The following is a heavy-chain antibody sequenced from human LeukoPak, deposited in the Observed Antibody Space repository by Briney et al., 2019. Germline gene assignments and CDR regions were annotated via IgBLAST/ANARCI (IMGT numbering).Heavy chain of an antibody. J-gene: IGHJ4*02. CDR2: ISSSSSYI. CDR3: AKERRATGFDY. V-gene: IGHV3-21*01. CDR1: GFTFSSYS. D-gene: IGHD5-12*01. Sequence: GSLRPSCAASGFTFSSYSMNWVRQAPGKGLEWDSSISSSSSYIYCADSVKGRLNISRDNDKNSLYLQMNSLRAEDTAVYYCAKERRATGFDYWGQGNLVTVSS.